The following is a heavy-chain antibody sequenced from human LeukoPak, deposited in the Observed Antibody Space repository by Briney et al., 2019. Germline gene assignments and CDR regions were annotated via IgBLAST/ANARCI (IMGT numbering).Heavy chain of an antibody. CDR3: ARATDSGSSPFDY. V-gene: IGHV3-33*01. D-gene: IGHD1-26*01. CDR2: IWYDGSNK. J-gene: IGHJ4*02. CDR1: GFTFRSYG. Sequence: GRSLRLSCAACGFTFRSYGMHGVRQAPGKGGEGVGVIWYDGSNKYYADSVKGRFTISRDNSKTTLYLQMNSLRAEDTAVYYCARATDSGSSPFDYWGQGTLVTVSS.